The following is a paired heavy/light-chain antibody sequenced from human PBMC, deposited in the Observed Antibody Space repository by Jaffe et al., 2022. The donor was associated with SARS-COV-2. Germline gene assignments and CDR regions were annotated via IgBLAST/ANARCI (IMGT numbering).Heavy chain of an antibody. D-gene: IGHD5-18*01. Sequence: QVQLVESGGGVVQPGRSLRLSCAASRFTFSSHGMHWVRQAPGKGLEWVAVISYDGSHKYYADSVKGRFTISRDNSYNTMYLQMNSLRPEDTAVYYCAKDQGGYSYGRNGMDVWGQGTTVTVSS. CDR3: AKDQGGYSYGRNGMDV. CDR1: RFTFSSHG. J-gene: IGHJ6*02. CDR2: ISYDGSHK. V-gene: IGHV3-30*18.
Light chain of an antibody. CDR3: HQCDSSPFT. J-gene: IGKJ3*01. Sequence: EIVLTQSPGTLSLFPGERATLSCRASQSLSSTSLDWYQQKPGQAPRLLIYGASSRAPGIPDRFSGSGSGTDFTLTISRLEPEDFAVYYCHQCDSSPFTFGPGTKVDIK. CDR1: QSLSSTS. V-gene: IGKV3-20*01. CDR2: GAS.